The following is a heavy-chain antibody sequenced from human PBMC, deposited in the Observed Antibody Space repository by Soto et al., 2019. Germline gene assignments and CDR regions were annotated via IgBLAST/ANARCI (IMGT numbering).Heavy chain of an antibody. D-gene: IGHD2-2*01. V-gene: IGHV3-30-3*01. Sequence: QVQLVESGGGVVQPGRSLRLSCAASGFTFSSYAMHWVRQAPGKGLEWVAVISYDGSNKYYADSVKGRFTISRDNSRNKWIRKRNSRRGEDRAVYYCGRKGGRGVPGTGGGGGGFDYWGQGTLVTVSS. CDR2: ISYDGSNK. CDR1: GFTFSSYA. J-gene: IGHJ4*02. CDR3: GRKGGRGVPGTGGGGGGFDY.